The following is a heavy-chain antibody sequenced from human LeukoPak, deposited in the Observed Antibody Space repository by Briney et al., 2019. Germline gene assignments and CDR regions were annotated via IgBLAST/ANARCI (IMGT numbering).Heavy chain of an antibody. J-gene: IGHJ5*02. CDR3: ARDLIAARPGWFDP. V-gene: IGHV1-18*01. D-gene: IGHD6-6*01. CDR1: GYTFTTYG. Sequence: ASVTVSCKASGYTFTTYGINWVRQAPGQGREWMGWISAYNGNTNYAQNLQGRVTLTTDTSASTAYMELRSLRSDDTAVYYCARDLIAARPGWFDPWGQGTLVTVSS. CDR2: ISAYNGNT.